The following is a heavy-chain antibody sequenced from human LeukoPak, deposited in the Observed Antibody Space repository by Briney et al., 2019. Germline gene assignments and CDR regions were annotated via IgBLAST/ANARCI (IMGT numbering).Heavy chain of an antibody. Sequence: PGGSLRLSCAASGFTFSSYWMSWIRQPPGKGLEWIGEINHSGSTNYNPSLKSRVTISVDTSKNQFSLKLSSVTAADTAVYYCARGSESSRNFDYWGQGTLVTVSS. CDR2: INHSGST. V-gene: IGHV4-34*01. J-gene: IGHJ4*02. CDR1: GFTFSSYW. D-gene: IGHD1-14*01. CDR3: ARGSESSRNFDY.